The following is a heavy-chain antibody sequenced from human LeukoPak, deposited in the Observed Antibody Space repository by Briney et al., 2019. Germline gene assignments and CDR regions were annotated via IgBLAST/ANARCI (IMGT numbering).Heavy chain of an antibody. CDR1: GGSISSYY. CDR2: IYYSGST. D-gene: IGHD4-23*01. J-gene: IGHJ4*02. Sequence: SETLSLTCTVSGGSISSYYWSWIRQPPGKGLEWIGYIYYSGSTNYNPSLKSRVTISVDTSKNQFSLKLSSVTAADTAVYYCARAQHDYGGDLDYWGQGTLVTVSS. CDR3: ARAQHDYGGDLDY. V-gene: IGHV4-59*08.